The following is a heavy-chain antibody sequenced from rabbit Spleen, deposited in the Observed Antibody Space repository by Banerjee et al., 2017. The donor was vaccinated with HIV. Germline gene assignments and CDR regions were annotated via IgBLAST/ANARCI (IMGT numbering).Heavy chain of an antibody. J-gene: IGHJ4*01. CDR2: IAPVFGIT. D-gene: IGHD4-1*01. CDR1: GFDFSSYG. CDR3: VREVAAKFNL. V-gene: IGHV1S47*01. Sequence: QQQLVESGGGLVKPGASLTITCKASGFDFSSYGVSWVRQAPGKGLEWIGYIAPVFGITYYANWVNGRFTISSHNAQNTLFLQLNSLTAADTATYFCVREVAAKFNLWGPGTLVTVS.